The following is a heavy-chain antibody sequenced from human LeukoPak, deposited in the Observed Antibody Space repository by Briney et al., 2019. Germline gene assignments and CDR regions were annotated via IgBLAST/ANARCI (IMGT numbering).Heavy chain of an antibody. Sequence: SSETLSLTCAVYGGSFSGYYWSWIRQPPGKGLEWIGEINHSGSTNYNPSLKSRVTISVDTSKNQFSLKLSSVTAADTAVYYCARLSRILRFLEWPVDYWGQGTLVTVPS. CDR3: ARLSRILRFLEWPVDY. CDR1: GGSFSGYY. CDR2: INHSGST. D-gene: IGHD3-3*01. J-gene: IGHJ4*02. V-gene: IGHV4-34*01.